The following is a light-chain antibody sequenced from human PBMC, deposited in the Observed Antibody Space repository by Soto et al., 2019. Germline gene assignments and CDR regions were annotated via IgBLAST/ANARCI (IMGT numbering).Light chain of an antibody. CDR2: DVN. CDR1: SGDIGAYNY. J-gene: IGLJ3*02. CDR3: CSYAHTSRV. Sequence: QSVLTQPRSVSGSPGQSVTFSCTGTSGDIGAYNYVSWYQFHPGKAPKMIIYDVNKRPSGVPDRFSGSKSDNTASLTISWLQAEDEADYYCCSYAHTSRVFGGGTKLTVL. V-gene: IGLV2-11*01.